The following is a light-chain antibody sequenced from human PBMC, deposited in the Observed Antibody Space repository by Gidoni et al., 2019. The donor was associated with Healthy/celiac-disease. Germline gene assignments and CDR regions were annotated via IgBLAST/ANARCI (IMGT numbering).Light chain of an antibody. CDR3: QQYYRTPIT. Sequence: DIVMTQSPDSLAVSLGERATINCKASQSVLYSSNNKNYLAWYQQKPGQPPKLLIYWASTRESGVPDRFSGSGSGTDFTLTISSLQAEDVTVYYCQQYYRTPITFGQGTRLEIQ. J-gene: IGKJ5*01. V-gene: IGKV4-1*01. CDR1: QSVLYSSNNKNY. CDR2: WAS.